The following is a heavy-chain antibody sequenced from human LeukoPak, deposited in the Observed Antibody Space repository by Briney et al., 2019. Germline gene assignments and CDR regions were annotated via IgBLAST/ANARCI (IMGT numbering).Heavy chain of an antibody. CDR1: GGSISSGDYY. V-gene: IGHV4-30-4*01. CDR3: ARDFLFFSTWDAFDI. D-gene: IGHD3-3*01. J-gene: IGHJ3*02. Sequence: PSETLSLTCTVSGGSISSGDYYWSWIRQPPGKGLEWIGYIYYSGSTYYNPSLKSRVTISVDTSKNQFSLKLSSVTAADTAVYYCARDFLFFSTWDAFDIWGQGTMVTVSS. CDR2: IYYSGST.